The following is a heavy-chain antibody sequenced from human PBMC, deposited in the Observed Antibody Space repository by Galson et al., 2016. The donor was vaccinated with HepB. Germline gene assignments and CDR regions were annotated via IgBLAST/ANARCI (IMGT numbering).Heavy chain of an antibody. J-gene: IGHJ4*02. CDR3: ARVSFRTLGY. Sequence: TCAVSAISSGDYHWAFIRQPPGQGLEWIGSFSNSGDTFYNPSLKSRVTISRDTSKNQFSVSLSSVTAADSAVYLCARVSFRTLGYWGQGTLVTVSS. V-gene: IGHV4-39*07. CDR2: FSNSGDT. CDR1: AISSGDYH.